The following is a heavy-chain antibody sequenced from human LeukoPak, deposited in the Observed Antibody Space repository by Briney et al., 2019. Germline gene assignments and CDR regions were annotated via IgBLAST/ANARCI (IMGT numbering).Heavy chain of an antibody. D-gene: IGHD3-10*01. J-gene: IGHJ6*03. CDR1: GYTLTELS. Sequence: ASVTVSCKVSGYTLTELSMHWVRQAPGKGLEWMGGFDPEDGETIYAQKFQGRVTMTEDTSTDTAYMELTSLRSDDTAVYYCARAPRITMVRGGKAGYYYYMDVWGKGTTVTISS. CDR3: ARAPRITMVRGGKAGYYYYMDV. CDR2: FDPEDGET. V-gene: IGHV1-24*01.